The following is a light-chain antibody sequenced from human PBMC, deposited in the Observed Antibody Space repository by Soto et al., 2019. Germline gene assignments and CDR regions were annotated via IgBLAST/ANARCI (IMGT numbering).Light chain of an antibody. Sequence: DIQMTQSPSTLPASVGDGVTITCRASQTISSWLAWYQQKPGKAPKLLIYKASTLKSGVPSRFSGSGSGAVFTLTISSLQPEDFATYYCQQLHSYPITFGQGTRLEIK. CDR3: QQLHSYPIT. J-gene: IGKJ5*01. CDR2: KAS. CDR1: QTISSW. V-gene: IGKV1-5*03.